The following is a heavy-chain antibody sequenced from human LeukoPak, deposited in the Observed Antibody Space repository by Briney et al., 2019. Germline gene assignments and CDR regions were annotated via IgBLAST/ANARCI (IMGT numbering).Heavy chain of an antibody. CDR1: GFTFSSYA. Sequence: PGGSLRLSCAASGFTFSSYAMSWVRQAPGKGLEWVSAISGSGGSTYYADSVKGRFTISRDNSKNTLYPQMNSLRAEDTAVYYCAKDGSYYDILTGFDYWGQGTLVTVSS. CDR3: AKDGSYYDILTGFDY. D-gene: IGHD3-9*01. V-gene: IGHV3-23*01. CDR2: ISGSGGST. J-gene: IGHJ4*02.